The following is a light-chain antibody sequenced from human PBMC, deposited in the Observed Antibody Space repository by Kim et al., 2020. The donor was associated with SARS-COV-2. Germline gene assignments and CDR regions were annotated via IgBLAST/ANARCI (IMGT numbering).Light chain of an antibody. J-gene: IGLJ3*02. Sequence: QSALTQPPSASGSPGQSVTISCTGTSSDFGGNNYVSWYQQHPGKAPKLIIYEVTKRPSGVPDRFSGSKSGSTASLTVSGLQGEDEADYYCSSYAGNNNLLFGGGTKLTVL. CDR1: SSDFGGNNY. V-gene: IGLV2-8*01. CDR2: EVT. CDR3: SSYAGNNNLL.